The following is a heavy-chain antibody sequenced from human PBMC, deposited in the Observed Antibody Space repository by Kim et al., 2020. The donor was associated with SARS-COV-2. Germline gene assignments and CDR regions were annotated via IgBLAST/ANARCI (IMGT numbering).Heavy chain of an antibody. D-gene: IGHD1-1*01. CDR3: AAANRRGYDGGFDP. J-gene: IGHJ5*02. Sequence: YAGSVKGRFTISRENAKNSLYLQMGSLRAGDTAVYYCAAANRRGYDGGFDPWGQGTLVTVSS. V-gene: IGHV3-13*01.